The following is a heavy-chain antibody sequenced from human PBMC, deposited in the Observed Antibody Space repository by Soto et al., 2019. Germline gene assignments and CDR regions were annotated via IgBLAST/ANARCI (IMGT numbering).Heavy chain of an antibody. V-gene: IGHV4-34*01. CDR3: ARGRLGNYFDY. J-gene: IGHJ4*02. Sequence: SETLSLTCAVYGGSFSGYYWSWIRQPPGKGLEWIGEINHSGSTNYNPSLKSRVTISVDTSKNQFSLKLSSVTAADTAVYYCARGRLGNYFDYWGQGTLVTVSS. CDR1: GGSFSGYY. CDR2: INHSGST. D-gene: IGHD7-27*01.